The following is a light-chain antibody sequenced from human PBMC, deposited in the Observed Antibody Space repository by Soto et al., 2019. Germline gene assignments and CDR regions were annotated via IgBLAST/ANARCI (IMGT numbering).Light chain of an antibody. V-gene: IGKV1-39*01. J-gene: IGKJ4*01. CDR2: AAS. Sequence: DIQMTQSPSSLSASVGDRVTIACRASQSISDYLNWYQQKPGKAPKLLIYAASRLQSGVPSRFSGRGSGTDFTLTISSLQPEDFATYYCQQSYSTPLTFGGGTKVEIK. CDR3: QQSYSTPLT. CDR1: QSISDY.